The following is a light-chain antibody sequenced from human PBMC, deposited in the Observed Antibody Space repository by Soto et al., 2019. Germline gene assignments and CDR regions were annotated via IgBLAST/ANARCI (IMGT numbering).Light chain of an antibody. V-gene: IGKV3-20*01. J-gene: IGKJ1*01. CDR2: GAS. CDR3: QQYGSSGT. CDR1: QSVGND. Sequence: VMTQSPATLSVSPGERATLSCRASQSVGNDLAWYQQKVGQAPRLLIYGASTRATGIPDRFSGSGSGTDFTLTISSLEPEDFAVYYCQQYGSSGTFGQGTKVDIK.